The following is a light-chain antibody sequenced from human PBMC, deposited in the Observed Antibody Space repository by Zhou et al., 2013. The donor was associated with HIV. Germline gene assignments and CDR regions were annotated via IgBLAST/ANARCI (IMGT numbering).Light chain of an antibody. CDR3: QQYGSSRLT. V-gene: IGKV3-20*01. CDR2: GAS. J-gene: IGKJ4*01. Sequence: EILMTQSPVTLSVGERVTLSCRASDDISTNLAWFQQKPSQAPRLLISGASTRATGIPARFSGSGSGTDFTLTISRLEPEDFAVYYCQQYGSSRLTFGGGTKVEIK. CDR1: DDISTN.